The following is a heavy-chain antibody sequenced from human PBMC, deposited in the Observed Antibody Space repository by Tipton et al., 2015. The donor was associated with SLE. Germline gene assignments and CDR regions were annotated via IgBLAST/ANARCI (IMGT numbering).Heavy chain of an antibody. J-gene: IGHJ6*03. CDR3: ARVTFIPYNYYYYMDV. Sequence: LRLSCTVSGVSIAGSAYHWSWVRQHPGKGLEWIGTIFFSENTSYSPSLKSRVTITADMSKNHFSLKLTSVTAADTAVYYCARVTFIPYNYYYYMDVWGKGTTVIVSS. CDR2: IFFSENT. V-gene: IGHV4-31*02. CDR1: GVSIAGSAYH. D-gene: IGHD2-21*01.